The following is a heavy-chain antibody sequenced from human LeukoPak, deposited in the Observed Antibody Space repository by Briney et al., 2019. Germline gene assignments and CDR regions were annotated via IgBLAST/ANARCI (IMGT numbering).Heavy chain of an antibody. CDR2: ISYDGSNK. Sequence: GRSLRLSCAASGFTFSSYAMHWVRQAPGKGLEWVAVISYDGSNKYYADSVKGRFTISRDNSKNTLYLQMNSLRAEDTAVYYCARGGEWELLTGFDYWGRGTLVTVSS. CDR1: GFTFSSYA. J-gene: IGHJ4*02. CDR3: ARGGEWELLTGFDY. V-gene: IGHV3-30-3*01. D-gene: IGHD1-26*01.